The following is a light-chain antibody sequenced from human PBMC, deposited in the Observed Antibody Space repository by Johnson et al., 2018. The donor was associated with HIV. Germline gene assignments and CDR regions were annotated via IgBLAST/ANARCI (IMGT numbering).Light chain of an antibody. CDR1: SSNIGNNY. CDR2: DNN. V-gene: IGLV1-51*01. CDR3: GTWDSSLTSYV. J-gene: IGLJ1*01. Sequence: QSVLTQPPSVSAAPGQKVTISCSGSSSNIGNNYVSWYQQLPGTAPKLLIYDNNKRPSGIPGRFSGSKSGPSATLGLTGLQTGDEADYYCGTWDSSLTSYVFGAGTKVTVL.